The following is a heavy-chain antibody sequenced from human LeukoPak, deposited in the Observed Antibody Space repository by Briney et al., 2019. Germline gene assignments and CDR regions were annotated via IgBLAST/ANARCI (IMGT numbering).Heavy chain of an antibody. V-gene: IGHV3-7*01. Sequence: GGSLRLSCAASGLSFSSYWMTWVRQAPGKGLEWVANIKEDGSAKSYVASVKGRFAISRDNAKNSLYLQMNSLRVEDTAVYYCARDYDYFSGHNLDAYDIWGQGTTVIVSS. CDR2: IKEDGSAK. CDR3: ARDYDYFSGHNLDAYDI. CDR1: GLSFSSYW. D-gene: IGHD2-15*01. J-gene: IGHJ3*02.